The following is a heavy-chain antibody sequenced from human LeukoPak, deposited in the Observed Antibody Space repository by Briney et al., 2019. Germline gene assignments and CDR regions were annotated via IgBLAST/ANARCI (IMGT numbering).Heavy chain of an antibody. CDR2: INTNNGNP. CDR3: AADGTVGSFDY. Sequence: ASVKVSCKASGYTFTSYAMNWVGQAPGQGLEGMGWINTNNGNPTYAQGFTGRFVFSLDTSVSTAYLQISSLKAEDTAVYYCAADGTVGSFDYWGQGTLVTVSS. D-gene: IGHD4-23*01. V-gene: IGHV7-4-1*02. CDR1: GYTFTSYA. J-gene: IGHJ4*02.